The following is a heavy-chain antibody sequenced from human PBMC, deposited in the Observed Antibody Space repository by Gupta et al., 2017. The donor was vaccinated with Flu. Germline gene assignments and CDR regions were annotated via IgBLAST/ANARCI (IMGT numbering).Heavy chain of an antibody. J-gene: IGHJ4*02. CDR2: IWYDGSNK. V-gene: IGHV3-33*01. CDR1: GFTFSSYG. CDR3: ARDRKLLWFGPGLDY. D-gene: IGHD3-10*01. Sequence: QVQLVESGGGVVQPGRSLRLSCAASGFTFSSYGMHWVRQAPGKGLEWVAVIWYDGSNKYYADSVKGRFTISRDNSKNTLYLQMNSLRAEDTAVYYCARDRKLLWFGPGLDYWGQGTLVTVSS.